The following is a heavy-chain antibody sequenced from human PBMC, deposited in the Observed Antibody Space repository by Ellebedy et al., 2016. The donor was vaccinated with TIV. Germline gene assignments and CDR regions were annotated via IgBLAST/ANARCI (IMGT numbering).Heavy chain of an antibody. Sequence: GGSLRLXXAASGFTFRTYGMHWVRQAPGKGLEWVAVISYDGISKHYAESVKGRFTISRDNSRNTLYLQMNSLRGEDTAVYYCAKSIAVAGTSYFDYWGQGTLVTVSS. J-gene: IGHJ4*02. V-gene: IGHV3-30*18. D-gene: IGHD6-19*01. CDR2: ISYDGISK. CDR3: AKSIAVAGTSYFDY. CDR1: GFTFRTYG.